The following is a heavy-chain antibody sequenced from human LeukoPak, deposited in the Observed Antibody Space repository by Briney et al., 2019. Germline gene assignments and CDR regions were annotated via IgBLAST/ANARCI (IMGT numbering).Heavy chain of an antibody. J-gene: IGHJ4*02. D-gene: IGHD4-17*01. CDR1: GFTFSDHY. CDR2: IRKKTNSYTT. CDR3: AREPMTTVTTSDY. V-gene: IGHV3-72*01. Sequence: TGGSLRLSCAAPGFTFSDHYMDWVRQAPGKGLEWVSRIRKKTNSYTTEYAASVKDRFTISRDDSKNSLYLQMNSLKTEDTAVYYCAREPMTTVTTSDYWGQGTLVTVSS.